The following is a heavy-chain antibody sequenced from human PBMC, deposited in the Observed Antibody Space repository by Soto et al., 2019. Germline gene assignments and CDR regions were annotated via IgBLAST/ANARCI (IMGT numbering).Heavy chain of an antibody. CDR1: GYTFTDYD. J-gene: IGHJ4*02. V-gene: IGHV1-8*01. D-gene: IGHD1-26*01. CDR3: ASGPAAGEGATYY. Sequence: QVQLVQSGAEVKKPGASVKVSCKASGYTFTDYDINWVRQGTGQGLEWMGWMNPDSGNTGYAQKFQGRVTRTRDTSKRTADMDLGGLRPEDTAVYYCASGPAAGEGATYYWGQGTLVTVSS. CDR2: MNPDSGNT.